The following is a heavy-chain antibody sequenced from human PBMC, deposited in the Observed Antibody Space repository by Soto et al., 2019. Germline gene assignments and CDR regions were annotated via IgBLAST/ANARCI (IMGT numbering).Heavy chain of an antibody. CDR2: INHSGST. J-gene: IGHJ4*02. V-gene: IGHV4-34*01. D-gene: IGHD3-9*01. Sequence: PSETLSLTCAVYGGSFSGYYWSWIRQPPGKGLEWIGEINHSGSTNYNPSLKSRVTISVDTSKNQFSLKLSSVTAADTAVYYCASISYYDISCYCYHRYLFDYWGQGTLVTVSS. CDR3: ASISYYDISCYCYHRYLFDY. CDR1: GGSFSGYY.